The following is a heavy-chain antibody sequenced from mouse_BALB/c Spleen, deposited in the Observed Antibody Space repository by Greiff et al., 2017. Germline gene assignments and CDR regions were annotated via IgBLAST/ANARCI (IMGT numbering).Heavy chain of an antibody. CDR2: IDPFNGGT. D-gene: IGHD2-14*01. CDR3: ARNGYGAMNY. V-gene: IGHV1S135*01. J-gene: IGHJ4*01. Sequence: VQLQQSGPELMKPGASVKISCKASGYSFTSYYMHWVKQSHGKSLEWIGYIDPFNGGTSYNQKFKGKATLTVDKSSSTAYMHLSSLTSEVSAVYYCARNGYGAMNYGGQGTSVTVSS. CDR1: GYSFTSYY.